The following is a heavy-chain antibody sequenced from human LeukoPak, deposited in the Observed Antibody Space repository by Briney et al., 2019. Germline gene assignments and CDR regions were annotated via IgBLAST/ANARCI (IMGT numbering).Heavy chain of an antibody. CDR1: GGSISSSSYY. V-gene: IGHV4-39*07. D-gene: IGHD2-15*01. Sequence: SETLSLTCTVSGGSISSSSYYWGWIRQPPGKGLEWIGEINHSGSTNYNPSLKSRVTISVDTSKNRFSLKLSFVTAADTAVCYCARGGCSGGSCSSDFDYWGQGTLVTVSS. CDR2: INHSGST. CDR3: ARGGCSGGSCSSDFDY. J-gene: IGHJ4*02.